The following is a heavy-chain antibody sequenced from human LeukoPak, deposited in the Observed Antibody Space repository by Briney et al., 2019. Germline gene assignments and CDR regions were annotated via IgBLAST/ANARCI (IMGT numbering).Heavy chain of an antibody. CDR3: ARALGSVTIPDAPSDC. D-gene: IGHD2-2*01. J-gene: IGHJ4*02. CDR1: GYNFTDNY. Sequence: PGESLKISCKGSGYNFTDNYIHWVRQAPGQGLEWMGWINPNNGATSFAQKFQGRVTMTSDTSISTAYMEVSGLTSDDTAVYYCARALGSVTIPDAPSDCWGQGTLVPVSS. V-gene: IGHV1-2*02. CDR2: INPNNGAT.